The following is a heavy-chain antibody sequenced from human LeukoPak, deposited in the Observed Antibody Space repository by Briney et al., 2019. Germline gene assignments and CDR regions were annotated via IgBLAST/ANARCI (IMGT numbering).Heavy chain of an antibody. D-gene: IGHD5-18*01. V-gene: IGHV1-46*01. Sequence: ASVKVSCKASGYTFTSYYIHWVRQAPGRGLEWMGIINPTAGSTSYAQKFQGRVTMTRDTSTSTVYMELSSLRSEDVAVYYCARGVDAALGAFDVWGQGTMVTVSS. CDR1: GYTFTSYY. J-gene: IGHJ3*01. CDR3: ARGVDAALGAFDV. CDR2: INPTAGST.